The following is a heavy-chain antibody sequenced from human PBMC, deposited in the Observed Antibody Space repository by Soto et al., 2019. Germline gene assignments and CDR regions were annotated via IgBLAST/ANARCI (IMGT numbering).Heavy chain of an antibody. V-gene: IGHV4-30-4*01. Sequence: QVQLQESGPGLVKPSQTLSLTCTVSGGSISSGDYYWSWIRQPPGKGMEWIGYIYYSGSTYYNPSLKSRVTISVDTSKNQFSLKLSSVTAADTAVYYCARELGYGGTSNWFDPWGQGTLVTVSS. J-gene: IGHJ5*02. CDR2: IYYSGST. CDR1: GGSISSGDYY. CDR3: ARELGYGGTSNWFDP. D-gene: IGHD4-17*01.